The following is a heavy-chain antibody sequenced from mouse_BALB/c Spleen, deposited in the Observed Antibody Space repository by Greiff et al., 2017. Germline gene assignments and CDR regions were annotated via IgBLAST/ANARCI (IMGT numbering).Heavy chain of an antibody. CDR3: APQSTRSYYAMDY. CDR1: GFTFSSFG. Sequence: EVNLVESGGGLVQPGGSRKLSCAAPGFTFSSFGMHWVRQAPEKGLEWVAYISSGSSTIYYADTVKGRFTISRDNPKNTLFLQMTSLRSEDTAMYYCAPQSTRSYYAMDYWGQGTSVTVSS. CDR2: ISSGSSTI. J-gene: IGHJ4*01. D-gene: IGHD2-1*01. V-gene: IGHV5-17*02.